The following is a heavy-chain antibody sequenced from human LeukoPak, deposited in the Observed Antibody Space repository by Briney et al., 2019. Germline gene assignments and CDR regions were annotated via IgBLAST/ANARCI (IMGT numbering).Heavy chain of an antibody. D-gene: IGHD3-16*01. J-gene: IGHJ3*02. Sequence: PSETLSLTCTVSGGSISRYYWSWIRQPPGKGLEWMGYIYYSGSTNYNPSLKSRVTISVDTSKNQFSLKLSSVTAADTAVYYCARTRYGAFDIWGQGTMVTVSS. CDR1: GGSISRYY. V-gene: IGHV4-59*01. CDR2: IYYSGST. CDR3: ARTRYGAFDI.